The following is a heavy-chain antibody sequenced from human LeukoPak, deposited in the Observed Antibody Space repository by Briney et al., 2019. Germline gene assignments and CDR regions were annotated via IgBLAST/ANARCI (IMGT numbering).Heavy chain of an antibody. D-gene: IGHD2-21*02. CDR2: ISDSGDIT. Sequence: PGGSLRLSCAASGFAFSNQAMGWVRQASGKGLEWDSVISDSGDITYYADSVKGRFTISRDNSKNTLFLQMNSLRVEDTAIYYCARAVTVVTRGGLVFDYWGQGTLVTVSS. V-gene: IGHV3-23*01. CDR1: GFAFSNQA. J-gene: IGHJ4*02. CDR3: ARAVTVVTRGGLVFDY.